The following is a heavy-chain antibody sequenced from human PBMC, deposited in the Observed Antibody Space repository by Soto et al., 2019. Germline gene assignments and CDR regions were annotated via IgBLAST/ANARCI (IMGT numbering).Heavy chain of an antibody. CDR3: ARAGPMSNYYDSSGYQN. V-gene: IGHV1-18*01. CDR1: GYTFTSYG. J-gene: IGHJ4*02. D-gene: IGHD3-22*01. CDR2: ISAYNGNT. Sequence: ASVKVSCRASGYTFTSYGISWVRQAPGQGLEWMGWISAYNGNTNYAQKLQGRVTMTTDTSTSTAYMELRSLRSDDTAVYYCARAGPMSNYYDSSGYQNWGQGTLVTV.